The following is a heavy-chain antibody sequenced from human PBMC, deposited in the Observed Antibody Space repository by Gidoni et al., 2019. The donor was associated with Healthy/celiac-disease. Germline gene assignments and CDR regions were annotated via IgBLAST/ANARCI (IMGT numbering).Heavy chain of an antibody. CDR1: GFSVSGSA. Sequence: EVQLVESGGGWVQPGGSRKLSCAATGFSVSGSAMHWVRQASGKGLEWVGRIRSKANSSATAYAASVKGRFTISRYDSKNTAYLQMNSLKTEDTAVYYCTGIVVVTAIPGDAFDIWGQGTMVTVSS. J-gene: IGHJ3*02. V-gene: IGHV3-73*02. D-gene: IGHD2-21*02. CDR3: TGIVVVTAIPGDAFDI. CDR2: IRSKANSSAT.